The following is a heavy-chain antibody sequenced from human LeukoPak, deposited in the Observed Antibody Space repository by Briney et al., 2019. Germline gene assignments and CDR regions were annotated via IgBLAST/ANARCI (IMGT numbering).Heavy chain of an antibody. CDR3: AKPGIAAAPTGDFDY. D-gene: IGHD6-13*01. Sequence: ETLSLTCTVSGGSISTTSYYWGWVRQAPGKGLEWVSAISGSGGSTYYADSVKGRFTISRDNSKNTLYLQMNSLRAEDTAVYYCAKPGIAAAPTGDFDYWGQGTLVTVSS. J-gene: IGHJ4*02. CDR2: ISGSGGST. CDR1: GGSISTTSYY. V-gene: IGHV3-23*01.